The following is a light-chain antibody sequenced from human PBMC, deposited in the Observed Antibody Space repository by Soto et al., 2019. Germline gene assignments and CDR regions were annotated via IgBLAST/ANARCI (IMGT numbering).Light chain of an antibody. CDR2: GAS. J-gene: IGKJ1*01. Sequence: EIVVTHSAATLSLSPMVRATPXCGAAPSFXXXSKSVSSKYLGWHQQQAGQARRLLICGASSTASSPPNRISGSASGTYFPPIISILQAEDGAVYWCQYSACPPKTFGQGTKVAIK. CDR1: KSVSSKY. V-gene: IGKV3-20*01. CDR3: QYSACPPKT.